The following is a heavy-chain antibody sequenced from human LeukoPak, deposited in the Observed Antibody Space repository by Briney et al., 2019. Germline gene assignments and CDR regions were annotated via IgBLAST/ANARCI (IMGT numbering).Heavy chain of an antibody. CDR3: AKKVVVGATSPYSDFQD. CDR2: ISSSSGTI. J-gene: IGHJ1*01. V-gene: IGHV3-48*01. Sequence: GGSLRLSCAASGFSFSSYSMNWVRQAPGKGLEWVSYISSSSGTIYYVDSVKGRFTISRDNAKNSLYLQMNSLRAEDTALYYCAKKVVVGATSPYSDFQDWGQGTLVTVSS. CDR1: GFSFSSYS. D-gene: IGHD1-26*01.